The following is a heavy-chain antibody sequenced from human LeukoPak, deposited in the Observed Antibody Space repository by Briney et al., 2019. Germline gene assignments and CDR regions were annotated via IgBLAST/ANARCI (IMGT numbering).Heavy chain of an antibody. J-gene: IGHJ1*01. CDR3: AQQVGYCSSGSCYFTY. CDR2: MNGEGTTI. D-gene: IGHD2-15*01. Sequence: GGSLRLSCATSGLTFRTTWMHWVRQAPGKGLMWVSRMNGEGTTIDYADSVKGRFTISRDKSKNTLSLQMNSLRAEDTAVYYCAQQVGYCSSGSCYFTYWGQGTLVTVSS. V-gene: IGHV3-74*01. CDR1: GLTFRTTW.